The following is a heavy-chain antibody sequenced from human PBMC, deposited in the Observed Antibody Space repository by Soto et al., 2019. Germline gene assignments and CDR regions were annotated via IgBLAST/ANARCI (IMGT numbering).Heavy chain of an antibody. CDR2: IYYSGSS. V-gene: IGHV4-30-4*01. CDR1: GGSISSGDYY. D-gene: IGHD5-18*01. Sequence: PSETLSLTCTVSGGSISSGDYYWSWIRQPPGKGLEWIGYIYYSGSSYYNPSLKSRVTISVDTSKNQFSLKLSSVTAADTAVYYCARDSGPYSFPSRPFDYWGQGTLVTVSS. J-gene: IGHJ4*02. CDR3: ARDSGPYSFPSRPFDY.